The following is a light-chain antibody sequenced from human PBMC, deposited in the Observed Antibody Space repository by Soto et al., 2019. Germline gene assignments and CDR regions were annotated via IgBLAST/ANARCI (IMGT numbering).Light chain of an antibody. Sequence: DIPMTQSPSSLSAYVGERVTITCRASQSISSYLNWYQQKPGKAPKLLIYAASSLQSGVPSRFSGSGSGTDFTLTISSLQPEDFATYYCQQSYSTPHTFGQGTRLEI. CDR1: QSISSY. CDR2: AAS. CDR3: QQSYSTPHT. J-gene: IGKJ5*01. V-gene: IGKV1-39*01.